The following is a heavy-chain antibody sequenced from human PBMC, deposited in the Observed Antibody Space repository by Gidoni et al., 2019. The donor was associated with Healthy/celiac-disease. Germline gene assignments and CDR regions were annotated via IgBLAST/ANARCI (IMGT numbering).Heavy chain of an antibody. J-gene: IGHJ4*02. D-gene: IGHD3-3*01. V-gene: IGHV4-34*01. CDR3: ARGHDFWSGIPFDY. Sequence: QVQLQQWGAGLLKPSETLSLTCAVYGGSFSGYYWSWIRQPPGKGLEWIGEINHSGSTNYNPSLKSRVTISVDTSKNQFSLKLSSVTAADTAMYYCARGHDFWSGIPFDYWGQGTLVTVSS. CDR1: GGSFSGYY. CDR2: INHSGST.